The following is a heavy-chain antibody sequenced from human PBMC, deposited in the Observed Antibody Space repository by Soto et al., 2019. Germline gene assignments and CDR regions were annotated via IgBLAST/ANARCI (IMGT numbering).Heavy chain of an antibody. CDR1: GFSLSASGVG. D-gene: IGHD2-15*01. V-gene: IGHV2-5*04. CDR2: IYWNDDK. CDR3: VKQTSSSFDP. J-gene: IGHJ5*02. Sequence: SGPTLVNPTQTLTLTCTLSGFSLSASGVGVGWIRQPPGKALEWLVLIYWNDDKRYSPSLKSRLTITKDTSKNQVVLTMTNMDPVDTATYYCVKQTSSSFDPWGQGTLVTVSS.